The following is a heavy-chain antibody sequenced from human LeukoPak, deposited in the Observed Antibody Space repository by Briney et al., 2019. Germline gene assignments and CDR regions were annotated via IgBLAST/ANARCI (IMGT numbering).Heavy chain of an antibody. CDR2: IKSKTDGQTT. CDR1: GFTFSNAW. J-gene: IGHJ4*02. Sequence: GGSLRLSCAASGFTFSNAWMSWVRQAPGKGLEWVGRIKSKTDGQTTDYAAPMRGRFTISRDDSKHTLYLQMNSLTNDDTALYSCTTDAVTAWDYWGQGTLVTVSS. V-gene: IGHV3-15*01. CDR3: TTDAVTAWDY. D-gene: IGHD2-21*02.